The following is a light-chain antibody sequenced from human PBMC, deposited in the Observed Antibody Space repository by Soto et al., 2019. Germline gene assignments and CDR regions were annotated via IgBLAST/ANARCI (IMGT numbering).Light chain of an antibody. CDR1: SSDVGSYNL. V-gene: IGLV2-23*01. J-gene: IGLJ2*01. CDR2: EGS. Sequence: QSVLTQPASVSGSPGQSITISCTGTSSDVGSYNLVSWYQQHPGKAPKLMIYEGSKRPSGVSNRFSGSKSGNTASLTISGLQAEDEAHYYCCSYAGSSSHVVFGGGTQLTVL. CDR3: CSYAGSSSHVV.